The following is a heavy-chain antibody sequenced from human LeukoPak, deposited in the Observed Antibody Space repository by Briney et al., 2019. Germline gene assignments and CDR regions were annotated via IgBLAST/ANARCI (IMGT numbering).Heavy chain of an antibody. CDR3: ANTLSGHYYGMDV. CDR1: GYTFTGYY. V-gene: IGHV1-2*02. CDR2: INPNSGGT. Sequence: GASVKVSCKASGYTFTGYYMHWVRQAPGQGLEWMGWINPNSGGTNYAQKFQGRVTMTRDTSINTAYMELSRLRSDDTAVYYCANTLSGHYYGMDVWGQGTTVTVSS. J-gene: IGHJ6*02.